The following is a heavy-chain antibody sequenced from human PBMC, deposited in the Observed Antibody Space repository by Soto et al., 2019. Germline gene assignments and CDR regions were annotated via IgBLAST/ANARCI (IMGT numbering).Heavy chain of an antibody. CDR2: ISSSGSTI. J-gene: IGHJ4*02. V-gene: IGHV3-11*01. CDR1: GFTFSDYY. CDR3: VLQYYYDSSGPNPGSIDY. Sequence: GGSLRLSCAASGFTFSDYYMSWIRRAPGKGLEWVSYISSSGSTIYYADSVKGRFTISRDNAKNSLYLQMNSLRAEDTAVYYCVLQYYYDSSGPNPGSIDYWGQGTLVTVSS. D-gene: IGHD3-22*01.